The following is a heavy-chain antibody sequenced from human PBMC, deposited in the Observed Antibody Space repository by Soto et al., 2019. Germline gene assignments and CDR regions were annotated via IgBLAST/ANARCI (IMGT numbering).Heavy chain of an antibody. CDR1: GYTFTGYY. CDR2: INPNSGGT. J-gene: IGHJ5*02. CDR3: ARVRFNWNYGNWFDP. D-gene: IGHD1-7*01. V-gene: IGHV1-2*02. Sequence: ASVKVSCKASGYTFTGYYMHWVRQAPGQGLEWMGWINPNSGGTNYAQKFQGRVTMTRDTSISTAYMELSRLRSDDTAVYYCARVRFNWNYGNWFDPWGQGNLVTVSS.